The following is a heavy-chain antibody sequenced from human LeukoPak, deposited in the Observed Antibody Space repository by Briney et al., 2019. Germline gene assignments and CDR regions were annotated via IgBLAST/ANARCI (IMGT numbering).Heavy chain of an antibody. CDR3: AKGGKQQLGYYYCMDV. V-gene: IGHV3-7*03. Sequence: GGSLRLSCAASGFTFSSYWMSWVRQAPGKGLAWVANIKQDGSEKYYVDSVKGRFTISRDNAKNSLYLQMNSLRAEDMALYYCAKGGKQQLGYYYCMDVWGKGTTVTVSS. J-gene: IGHJ6*03. CDR1: GFTFSSYW. D-gene: IGHD6-13*01. CDR2: IKQDGSEK.